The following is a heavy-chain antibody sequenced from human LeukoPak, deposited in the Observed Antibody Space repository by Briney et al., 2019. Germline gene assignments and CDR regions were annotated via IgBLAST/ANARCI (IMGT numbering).Heavy chain of an antibody. J-gene: IGHJ4*02. V-gene: IGHV3-53*01. CDR2: IYSGGST. CDR1: GFTVSSNY. CDR3: AGDRVNWNDVGGLFDY. Sequence: GGSLRLSCAASGFTVSSNYMSWVRQAPGKGLEWVSLIYSGGSTYYADSVKGRFTFSRDNSKNTLYLQMNSLRAEDTAVYYCAGDRVNWNDVGGLFDYWGQGTLVTASS. D-gene: IGHD1-1*01.